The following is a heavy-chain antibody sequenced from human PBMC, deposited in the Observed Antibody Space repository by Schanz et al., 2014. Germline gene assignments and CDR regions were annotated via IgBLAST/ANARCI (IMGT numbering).Heavy chain of an antibody. V-gene: IGHV1-69*04. CDR1: GGTFSSFG. CDR2: IIPVLNIA. D-gene: IGHD3-10*01. CDR3: ARAKRFGDMDV. J-gene: IGHJ6*02. Sequence: QVQLVQSGDEVKKPGSSVKVSCKASGGTFSSFGINWVRQAPGQGLEWMGKIIPVLNIATYAQRFQGRVSITADTSTSTAYMELRNLRSDDTAVYYCARAKRFGDMDVWGQGTTVTVSS.